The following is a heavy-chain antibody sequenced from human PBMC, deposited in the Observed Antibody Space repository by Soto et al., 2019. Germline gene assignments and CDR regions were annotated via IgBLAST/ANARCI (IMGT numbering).Heavy chain of an antibody. J-gene: IGHJ4*02. CDR2: INSDGTST. CDR3: ARGGATTAKGFDS. CDR1: GFTFSSYW. V-gene: IGHV3-74*01. Sequence: GGSLRLSCAASGFTFSSYWMHWVRQAPGKGLVWVSRINSDGTSTNYADSVKGRFTISRDNAKDTLYLQMNSLRAEDTAVYYCARGGATTAKGFDSWGQGTLVTVSS. D-gene: IGHD1-26*01.